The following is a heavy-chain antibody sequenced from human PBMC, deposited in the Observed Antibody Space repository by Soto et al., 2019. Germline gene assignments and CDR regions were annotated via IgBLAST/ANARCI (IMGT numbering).Heavy chain of an antibody. CDR3: ARDGSGAAANPYFDY. J-gene: IGHJ4*02. CDR1: GFTFSSYT. Sequence: LRLSCAASGFTFSSYTMHWVRQAPGKGLEWVSSISTSSTYRYIADSVTGRFTISRDNAQNSLYLQMTSLRAEDTAVYYCARDGSGAAANPYFDYWGQGTLVTVSS. CDR2: ISTSSTYR. V-gene: IGHV3-21*04. D-gene: IGHD2-2*01.